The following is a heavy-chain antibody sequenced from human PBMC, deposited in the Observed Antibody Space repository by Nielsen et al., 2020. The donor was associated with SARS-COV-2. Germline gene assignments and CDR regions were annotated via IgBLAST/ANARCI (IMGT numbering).Heavy chain of an antibody. CDR1: GFTFADYA. D-gene: IGHD4-23*01. J-gene: IGHJ4*02. Sequence: GGSLRLSCAASGFTFADYAMHWVRQAPGKGLEWASGISWNSGSIGYADSVKGRFTISRDTAKNSLYLQMNSLKAEDTALYYCAKLLDYGSNSVSYWGQGTLVTVSS. CDR3: AKLLDYGSNSVSY. CDR2: ISWNSGSI. V-gene: IGHV3-9*01.